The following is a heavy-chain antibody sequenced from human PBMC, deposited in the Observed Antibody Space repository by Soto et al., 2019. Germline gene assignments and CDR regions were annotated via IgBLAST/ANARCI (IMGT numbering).Heavy chain of an antibody. J-gene: IGHJ4*02. CDR2: ISYDGSNK. CDR3: ARGDSGYSLDY. CDR1: GFTFSSYA. V-gene: IGHV3-30-3*01. D-gene: IGHD5-18*01. Sequence: PGGSLRLSCAASGFTFSSYAMHWVRQAPGKGLEWVAVISYDGSNKYYADSVKGRFTISRDNSKNTLYLQMNSLRAEDTAVYYCARGDSGYSLDYWGQGTLVTVSS.